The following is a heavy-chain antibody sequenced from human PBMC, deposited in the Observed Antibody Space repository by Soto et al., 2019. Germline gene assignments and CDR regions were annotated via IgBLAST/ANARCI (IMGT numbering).Heavy chain of an antibody. J-gene: IGHJ4*02. CDR1: GGSISSGGYY. V-gene: IGHV4-31*03. D-gene: IGHD3-3*01. Sequence: SETLSLTCTVSGGSISSGGYYWSWIRQHPGKGLEWIGYIYYSGSTYYNPSLKSRVTISVDTSKNQFSLKLSSVTAADTAVYYCARAPLPRAVIIPYYFDYWGQGTLVTVSS. CDR2: IYYSGST. CDR3: ARAPLPRAVIIPYYFDY.